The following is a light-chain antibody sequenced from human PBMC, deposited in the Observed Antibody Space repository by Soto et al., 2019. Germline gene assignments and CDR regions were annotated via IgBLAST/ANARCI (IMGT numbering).Light chain of an antibody. CDR2: EVS. V-gene: IGLV2-14*01. CDR1: SSDIGGYNF. CDR3: SSYSGSSSLYV. Sequence: QSVLTQPASVSGSPGQSLTISCTGTSSDIGGYNFVSWYQQHPGKAPKLLIYEVSNRPSGVSDRFSGSKSGNTASLTISGLQAEDEADYYCSSYSGSSSLYVFGTGTQLTVL. J-gene: IGLJ1*01.